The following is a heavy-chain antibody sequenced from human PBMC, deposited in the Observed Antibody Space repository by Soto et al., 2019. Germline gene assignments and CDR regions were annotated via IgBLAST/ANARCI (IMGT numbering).Heavy chain of an antibody. V-gene: IGHV3-33*01. J-gene: IGHJ4*02. D-gene: IGHD3-16*01. CDR2: IWYDGSNK. Sequence: QVQLVESGGGVVQPGRSLRLSCAASGFTFSSYGMHWVRQAPGKGLEWVAVIWYDGSNKYYADSVKGRLTISRDNSKNTLYLQMNSLRAEDTAVYYCARPHHLWGGMHLEYWGQGTLVTVSS. CDR3: ARPHHLWGGMHLEY. CDR1: GFTFSSYG.